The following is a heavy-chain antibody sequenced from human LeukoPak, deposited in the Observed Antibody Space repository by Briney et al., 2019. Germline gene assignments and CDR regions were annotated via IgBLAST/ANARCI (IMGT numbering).Heavy chain of an antibody. J-gene: IGHJ4*02. V-gene: IGHV1-69*13. CDR1: GGTFSSYA. D-gene: IGHD2-8*01. CDR2: IIPIFGTA. Sequence: VASVKVSCKASGGTFSSYAISWVRQAPGQGLEWMGGIIPIFGTANYAQKFQGRVTITADESTSTAYMELSSLRSEDMAVYYCARGGIVHPTPDYWGQGTLVTVSS. CDR3: ARGGIVHPTPDY.